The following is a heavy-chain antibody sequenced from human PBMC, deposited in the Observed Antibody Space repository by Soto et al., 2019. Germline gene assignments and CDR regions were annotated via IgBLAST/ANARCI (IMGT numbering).Heavy chain of an antibody. CDR1: GGTFSSHA. J-gene: IGHJ2*01. D-gene: IGHD2-21*02. CDR3: AKVTSGAVYWYFDL. V-gene: IGHV1-69*12. CDR2: ITPILDTP. Sequence: QVQLVQSGAEVKKPGSSVKVSCKASGGTFSSHAISWVRQAPGQGLEWIGGITPILDTPHYAQKFQGRVTITADESTRTAYMELRSLRSEDTAVYYCAKVTSGAVYWYFDLWGRGTLVTVSS.